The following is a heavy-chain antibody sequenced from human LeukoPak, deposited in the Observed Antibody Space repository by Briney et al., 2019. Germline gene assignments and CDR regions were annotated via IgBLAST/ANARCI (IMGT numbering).Heavy chain of an antibody. Sequence: PGRSLRLSCAASGFTFSSYAMHWVRQAPGKGLEWVAVISYDGSNKYYADSVKGRFTISRDNSKNTLYLQMNSLRAEDTAVYYCARASGTYFDYWGQGTLVTVSS. CDR2: ISYDGSNK. CDR1: GFTFSSYA. D-gene: IGHD1-1*01. J-gene: IGHJ4*02. V-gene: IGHV3-30-3*01. CDR3: ARASGTYFDY.